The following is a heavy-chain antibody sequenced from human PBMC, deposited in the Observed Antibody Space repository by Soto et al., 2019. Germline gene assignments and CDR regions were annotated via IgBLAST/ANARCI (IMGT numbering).Heavy chain of an antibody. Sequence: GGSLRLSCAASGFTVTRYSMNWVGQAPGKGLEWVSSISSTTNYIYYADSMKGRFTVSRDNAKNSVYLEMNSLSAEDTALYYCARESEDLTSNFDYWGQGTLVTVSS. CDR1: GFTVTRYS. CDR2: ISSTTNYI. CDR3: ARESEDLTSNFDY. J-gene: IGHJ4*02. V-gene: IGHV3-21*01.